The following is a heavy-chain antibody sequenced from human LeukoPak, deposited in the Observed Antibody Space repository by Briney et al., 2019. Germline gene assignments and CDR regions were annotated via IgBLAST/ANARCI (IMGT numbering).Heavy chain of an antibody. CDR2: IPGSGGST. V-gene: IGHV3-23*01. J-gene: IGHJ5*02. CDR3: AKGINWFDP. Sequence: GGSLRLSCAASGFTFSSYAMSWVRQAPGKGLEWVSGIPGSGGSTYYADSVKVRFTISGDNSKNTLYLQMNSLRAEDTAVYYCAKGINWFDPWGQGTLVTVSS. CDR1: GFTFSSYA.